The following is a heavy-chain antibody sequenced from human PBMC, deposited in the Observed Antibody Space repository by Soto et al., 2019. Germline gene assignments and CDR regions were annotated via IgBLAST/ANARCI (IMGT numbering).Heavy chain of an antibody. V-gene: IGHV3-30*18. D-gene: IGHD2-2*01. CDR2: ISYDGSNK. Sequence: QVQLVESGGGVVQPGRSLRLSCAASGFTFSSYGMHWVRQAPGKGLEWVAVISYDGSNKYYADSVKGRFTISRDNSKNTLYLQMNSLRAEDTAVYYCAKDLGCTSSSCQNNWFDPWGQGTLVTVSA. J-gene: IGHJ5*02. CDR3: AKDLGCTSSSCQNNWFDP. CDR1: GFTFSSYG.